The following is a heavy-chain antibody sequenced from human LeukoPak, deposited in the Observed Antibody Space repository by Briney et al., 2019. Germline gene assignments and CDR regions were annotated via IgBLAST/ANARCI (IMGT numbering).Heavy chain of an antibody. CDR2: ISSSSSYI. CDR3: ARETPRRGETRDGYR. J-gene: IGHJ4*02. CDR1: GFTFSSYS. Sequence: GGSLRLSCAASGFTFSSYSMNWVRQAPGKGLEWVSSISSSSSYIYYADSVKGRFTISGDNAKNSLYLQMNSLRAEDTAVYYCARETPRRGETRDGYRWGQGTVVTVSS. V-gene: IGHV3-21*01. D-gene: IGHD5-24*01.